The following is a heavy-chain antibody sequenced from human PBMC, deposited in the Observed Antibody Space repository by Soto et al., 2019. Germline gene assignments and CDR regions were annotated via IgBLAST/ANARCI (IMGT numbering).Heavy chain of an antibody. V-gene: IGHV3-33*01. CDR2: IWSDGNSL. Sequence: QVQLVESGGGVVQPGRSLRLSCAASGIHFSASGMHWVRQAPGKGLEWVAMIWSDGNSLYYADSVKGRFTISRDNSRNTVYLQMDRLGVEVTAGYFCARDKGVTCIDQWGPGTLVAVSS. J-gene: IGHJ4*02. D-gene: IGHD5-18*01. CDR1: GIHFSASG. CDR3: ARDKGVTCIDQ.